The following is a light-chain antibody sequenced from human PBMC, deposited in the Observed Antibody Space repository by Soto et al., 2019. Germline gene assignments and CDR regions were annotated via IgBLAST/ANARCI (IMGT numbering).Light chain of an antibody. Sequence: QSALTQPASVSGSPGQSITISCTGTSSDVGGYNYVSWYQQHPGKAPKLMIYDVSNRPSGVSNRFSGSKSGNTASLTISGLQAEDEADYYCSSYTSSPRVFGGGIQLTVL. V-gene: IGLV2-14*01. CDR3: SSYTSSPRV. J-gene: IGLJ2*01. CDR1: SSDVGGYNY. CDR2: DVS.